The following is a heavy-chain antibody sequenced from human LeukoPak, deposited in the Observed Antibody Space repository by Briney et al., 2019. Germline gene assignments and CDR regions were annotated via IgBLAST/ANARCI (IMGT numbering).Heavy chain of an antibody. CDR3: ARDLRAPINFWSGYYMDY. Sequence: ASVKVSCKASGYTFTSYDINWVRQATGQGLEWMGWMNPNSGNTGYAQKFQGRVTMTRNTSISTAYMELSSLRSDDTAVYYCARDLRAPINFWSGYYMDYWGQGTLVTVSS. CDR1: GYTFTSYD. CDR2: MNPNSGNT. V-gene: IGHV1-8*01. J-gene: IGHJ4*02. D-gene: IGHD3-3*01.